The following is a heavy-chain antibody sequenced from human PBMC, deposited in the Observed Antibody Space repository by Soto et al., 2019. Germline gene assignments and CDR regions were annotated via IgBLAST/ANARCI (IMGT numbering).Heavy chain of an antibody. CDR3: ARDWREMTTRIPFPDY. Sequence: SETLSLTCAVYGGSFSGYYWSWIRQPPGKGLEWIGEINHSGSTNYNPSLKSRVTISVDTSKNQFSLKLSSVTAADTAVYYCARDWREMTTRIPFPDYWGQGTLVTVSS. V-gene: IGHV4-34*01. CDR1: GGSFSGYY. CDR2: INHSGST. D-gene: IGHD4-17*01. J-gene: IGHJ4*02.